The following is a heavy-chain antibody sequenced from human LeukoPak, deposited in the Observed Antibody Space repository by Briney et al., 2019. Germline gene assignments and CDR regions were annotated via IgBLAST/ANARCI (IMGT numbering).Heavy chain of an antibody. D-gene: IGHD2-2*01. CDR2: ISYDGSNK. CDR3: AKVPILKYQLLFPDY. V-gene: IGHV3-30*18. CDR1: GFTFSSYG. Sequence: GRSLRLSCAASGFTFSSYGMHWVRQAPGKGLEWVAVISYDGSNKYYADSVKGRFTISRDNSKNTLYLQMNSLRAEDTAVYYCAKVPILKYQLLFPDYWGQGTLVTVSS. J-gene: IGHJ4*02.